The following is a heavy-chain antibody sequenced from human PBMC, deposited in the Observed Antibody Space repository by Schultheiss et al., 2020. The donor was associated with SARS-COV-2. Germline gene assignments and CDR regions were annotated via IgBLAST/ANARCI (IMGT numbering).Heavy chain of an antibody. CDR3: ARDQRGEQQLAFDY. J-gene: IGHJ4*02. CDR1: GGSFSGYY. Sequence: LRLSCAVYGGSFSGYYWSWIRQPPGKGLEWIGEINHSGSTNYNPSLKSRVTISVDTSKNQFSLKLSSVTAADTAVYYCARDQRGEQQLAFDYWGQGTLVTVSS. CDR2: INHSGST. V-gene: IGHV4-34*09. D-gene: IGHD6-13*01.